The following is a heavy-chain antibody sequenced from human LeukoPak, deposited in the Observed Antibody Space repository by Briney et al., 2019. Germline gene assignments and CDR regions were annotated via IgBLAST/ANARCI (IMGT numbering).Heavy chain of an antibody. CDR2: IYSGGST. V-gene: IGHV3-66*02. J-gene: IGHJ4*02. Sequence: SGGSLRLSCAASGFTVSSNYMSWVRQAPGKGLEWVSVIYSGGSTYYADSVKGRFTISRDNSKNTLYLQMNSLRAEDTAVYYCARGVATIGYYFDYWGQGTLVTVSS. CDR3: ARGVATIGYYFDY. CDR1: GFTVSSNY. D-gene: IGHD5-12*01.